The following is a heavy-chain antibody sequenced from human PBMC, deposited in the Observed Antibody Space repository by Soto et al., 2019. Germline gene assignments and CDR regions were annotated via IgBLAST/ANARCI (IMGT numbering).Heavy chain of an antibody. D-gene: IGHD3-10*01. V-gene: IGHV3-23*01. Sequence: EVQLLESGGGLVQPGGSLRLSCAASGFTFSSYAMSWVRQAPGKGLEWVSAISGSGGSTYYADSVKGRFTISRDNSKNTLYLQMNSLRAEDTAVYYCAKYVLLWFGELGGHAFDIWGQGTMVTVSS. CDR3: AKYVLLWFGELGGHAFDI. CDR1: GFTFSSYA. CDR2: ISGSGGST. J-gene: IGHJ3*02.